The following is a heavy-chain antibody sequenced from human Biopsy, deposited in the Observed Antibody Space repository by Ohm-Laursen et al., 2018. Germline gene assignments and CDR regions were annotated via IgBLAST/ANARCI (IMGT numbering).Heavy chain of an antibody. Sequence: GSLRLSCTASGLTFSTYAMSWVRQAPGTGLEWVSAISGDGSRTYYADSVKGRFSTSRDNSKNMLYVQMNSLRAEDTAIYHCVQEGSGSLGVYWGQGTLVTVSS. V-gene: IGHV3-23*01. CDR2: ISGDGSRT. J-gene: IGHJ4*02. CDR3: VQEGSGSLGVY. CDR1: GLTFSTYA. D-gene: IGHD1-26*01.